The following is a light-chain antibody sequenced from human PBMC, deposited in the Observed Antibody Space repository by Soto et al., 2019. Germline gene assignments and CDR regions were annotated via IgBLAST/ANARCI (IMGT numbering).Light chain of an antibody. J-gene: IGKJ5*01. CDR3: QQSYDISPIT. V-gene: IGKV1-39*01. Sequence: DIQMTQSPSSLSVSVGDRFTMTCRESETISTFLNWYQVKPGKAPKLLIYAASTLQDGVPSRFSGSGSGTDFTLTINSLQPEDFASYYCQQSYDISPITFGQGTRLEIK. CDR1: ETISTF. CDR2: AAS.